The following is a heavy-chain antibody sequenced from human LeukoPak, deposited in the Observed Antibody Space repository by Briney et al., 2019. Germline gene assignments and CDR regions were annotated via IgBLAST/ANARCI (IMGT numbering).Heavy chain of an antibody. CDR3: ARLQSSGYYLPRYYYYMDV. CDR2: INHSGST. Sequence: SETLSLTCAVYGGSFSGYYWCWIRQPPAKGLEWLGDINHSGSTNYNPSLKSRVTISVDTSKNQYSLKLSSVLAADTAVYYCARLQSSGYYLPRYYYYMDVWGKGTTVTVSS. CDR1: GGSFSGYY. D-gene: IGHD3-22*01. V-gene: IGHV4-34*01. J-gene: IGHJ6*03.